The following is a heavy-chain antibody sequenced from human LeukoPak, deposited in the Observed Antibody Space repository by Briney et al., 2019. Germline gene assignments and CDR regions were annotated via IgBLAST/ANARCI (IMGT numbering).Heavy chain of an antibody. D-gene: IGHD4-17*01. CDR2: ISSSSSYI. J-gene: IGHJ4*02. CDR1: GFTFSSYE. Sequence: GGSLRLSCTASGFTFSSYEMNWVRQAPGKGLEWVSSISSSSSYIYYADPVKGRFTISRDNAKNSLYLQMNSLRAEDTAVYYCARDDRAATVTTFDYWGQGTLVTVSS. V-gene: IGHV3-21*01. CDR3: ARDDRAATVTTFDY.